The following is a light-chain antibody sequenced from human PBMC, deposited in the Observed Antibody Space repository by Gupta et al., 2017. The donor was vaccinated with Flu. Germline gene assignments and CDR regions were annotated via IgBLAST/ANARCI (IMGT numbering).Light chain of an antibody. CDR3: QQYNSYTGS. J-gene: IGKJ1*01. Sequence: DVNQTPYSSTISSSAGDRVTITCRASQSITTWLAWYQQKPGKAPKLLIYKASTLESGVPSRFSGSGSGTDFTLTISRLQPDDFATYYCQQYNSYTGSFGQGTKVEIK. V-gene: IGKV1-5*03. CDR1: QSITTW. CDR2: KAS.